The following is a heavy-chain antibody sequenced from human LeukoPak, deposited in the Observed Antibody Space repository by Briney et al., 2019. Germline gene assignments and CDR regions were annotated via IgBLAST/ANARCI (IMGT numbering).Heavy chain of an antibody. J-gene: IGHJ4*02. Sequence: GESLKISSKGSGYSFITYWSGWVRQMPGKGLEWMGIIYPGDSDTRYSSSFQGQVTISADKSISTAYLQWSSLKASDTAMYFGARATWGLVSPYYVSYWGQGTLVTVSS. D-gene: IGHD3-16*01. CDR3: ARATWGLVSPYYVSY. CDR2: IYPGDSDT. V-gene: IGHV5-51*01. CDR1: GYSFITYW.